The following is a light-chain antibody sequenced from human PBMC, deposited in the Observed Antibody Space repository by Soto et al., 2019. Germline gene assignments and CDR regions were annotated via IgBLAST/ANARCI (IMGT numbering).Light chain of an antibody. V-gene: IGKV2-24*01. CDR2: SVS. CDR3: MQATQYPPYT. Sequence: DVVLTQTPLSSPVTLGQPASISCRSSQSLLHSDGTTYLSWLHQRPGQPPRLLIYSVSNRFSGVPDRVSGSGSGADFTLKISRLEAEDVGVYYFMQATQYPPYTFGQVTKLEI. CDR1: QSLLHSDGTTY. J-gene: IGKJ2*01.